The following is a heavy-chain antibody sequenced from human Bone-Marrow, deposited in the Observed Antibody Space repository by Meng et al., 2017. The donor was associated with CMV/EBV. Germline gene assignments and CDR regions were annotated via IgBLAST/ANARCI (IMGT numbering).Heavy chain of an antibody. J-gene: IGHJ6*02. V-gene: IGHV3-15*01. CDR2: IKSKTDGGTT. CDR3: ALQWATSFYYGMDV. Sequence: GGSLRLSCAASGFTFSNAWMSWVRQAPGKGLEWVGRIKSKTDGGTTDYAAPVKGRFTISRDNAKNSLYLQMNSLRAEDTAVYYCALQWATSFYYGMDVWGQGTTVTVSS. D-gene: IGHD5-12*01. CDR1: GFTFSNAW.